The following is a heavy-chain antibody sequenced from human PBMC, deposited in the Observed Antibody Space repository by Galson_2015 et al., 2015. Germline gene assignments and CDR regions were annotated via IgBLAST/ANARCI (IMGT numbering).Heavy chain of an antibody. Sequence: SVKVSCKASGYTFTSYGISWVRQAPGQGLEWMGRISAYNGNTNYAQKLQGRVTMTTDTSTSTAYMELRSLRSDDTAVYYCARVPSSGDYPTYYYYYMDVWGKGTTVTVSS. V-gene: IGHV1-18*01. CDR2: ISAYNGNT. D-gene: IGHD4-17*01. CDR1: GYTFTSYG. J-gene: IGHJ6*03. CDR3: ARVPSSGDYPTYYYYYMDV.